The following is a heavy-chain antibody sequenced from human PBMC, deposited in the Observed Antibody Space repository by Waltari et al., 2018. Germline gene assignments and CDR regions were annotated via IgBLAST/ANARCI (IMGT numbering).Heavy chain of an antibody. CDR1: GGSFSGYY. CDR3: ARAPYYYDSSGSPFYYYMDV. V-gene: IGHV4-34*01. CDR2: INHSGST. D-gene: IGHD3-22*01. Sequence: VQLQQWGAGLLKPSETLSLTCAVYGGSFSGYYWSWIRQPPGTGLEWIGEINHSGSTNYNPSLKSRVTISVDTSKNQFSLKLSSVTAADTAVYYCARAPYYYDSSGSPFYYYMDVWGKGTTVTVSS. J-gene: IGHJ6*03.